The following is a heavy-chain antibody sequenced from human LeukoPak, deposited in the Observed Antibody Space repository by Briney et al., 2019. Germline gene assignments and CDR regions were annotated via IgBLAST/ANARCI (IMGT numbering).Heavy chain of an antibody. CDR2: IIPIFGTA. Sequence: SVKVSXKASGGTFRSYAISWVRQAPGQGLEWIGRIIPIFGTANYAQKFQGRVTITTDESTSTAYMELSSLRSEDTAVYYCARVRLNYYDSSGYFDYWGQGTLVTVSS. CDR3: ARVRLNYYDSSGYFDY. D-gene: IGHD3-22*01. V-gene: IGHV1-69*05. J-gene: IGHJ4*02. CDR1: GGTFRSYA.